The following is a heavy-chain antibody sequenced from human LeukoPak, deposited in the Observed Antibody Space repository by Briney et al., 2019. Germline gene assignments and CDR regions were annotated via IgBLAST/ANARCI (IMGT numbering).Heavy chain of an antibody. Sequence: ASVKVSCKASGYTFTSYGISWVRQAPGQGLEWMGWISAYNGNTNYAQKLQGKVTMTTDTPTSTAYMELRSLRSDDTAVYYCARLGRGYYYDYYGMDVWGQGTTVTVSS. CDR1: GYTFTSYG. V-gene: IGHV1-18*01. J-gene: IGHJ6*02. CDR3: ARLGRGYYYDYYGMDV. CDR2: ISAYNGNT.